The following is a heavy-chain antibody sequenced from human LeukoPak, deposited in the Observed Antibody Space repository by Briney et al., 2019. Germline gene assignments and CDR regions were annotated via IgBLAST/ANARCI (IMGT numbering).Heavy chain of an antibody. CDR1: GFTFTNYS. CDR2: MSGSGGST. CDR3: AKASYYYDSSGYSGFDY. Sequence: GGSLRLSCAASGFTFTNYSMSWVRQPPGKGLDWVSAMSGSGGSTYYADSVKGRFTISRDNSKNTLYLQMNSLRAEDTAVYYCAKASYYYDSSGYSGFDYWGQGTLVTVSS. J-gene: IGHJ4*02. V-gene: IGHV3-23*01. D-gene: IGHD3-22*01.